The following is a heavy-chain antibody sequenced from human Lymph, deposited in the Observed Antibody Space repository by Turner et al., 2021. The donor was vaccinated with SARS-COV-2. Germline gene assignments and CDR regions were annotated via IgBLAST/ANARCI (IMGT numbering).Heavy chain of an antibody. D-gene: IGHD4-17*01. V-gene: IGHV4-31*03. J-gene: IGHJ4*02. CDR1: GCSISSGGYY. CDR2: IYYSGST. CDR3: ARDYGGNSNYFGY. Sequence: QVHLHESCPGLVTPSQTLSLTCTVSGCSISSGGYYWSWIRQHPGKGLGWIGYIYYSGSTYYNPSLKSRVTISVDTSKNQFSLKLSSGTAADTAVYYCARDYGGNSNYFGYWGQGTLVTVSS.